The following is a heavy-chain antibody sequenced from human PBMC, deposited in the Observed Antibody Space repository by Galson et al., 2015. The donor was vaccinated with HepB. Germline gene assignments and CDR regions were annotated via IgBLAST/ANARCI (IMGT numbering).Heavy chain of an antibody. CDR2: ISGSGGSA. D-gene: IGHD3-10*01. CDR3: AKGRGSGSYSMLS. CDR1: GFPFSDYA. J-gene: IGHJ4*02. V-gene: IGHV3-23*01. Sequence: SLRLSCAASGFPFSDYAMIWVRQAPGKGLEWVSSISGSGGSAHYADSVKGRFTISRDNSKNTMFLQMNSLRDEDTAIYYCAKGRGSGSYSMLSWGQGAPVTVSS.